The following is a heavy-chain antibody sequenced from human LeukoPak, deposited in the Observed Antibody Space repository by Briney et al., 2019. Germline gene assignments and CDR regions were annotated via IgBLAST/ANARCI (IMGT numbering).Heavy chain of an antibody. CDR3: ASGQSSSWSFDY. CDR1: GGSISSYY. J-gene: IGHJ4*02. Sequence: PSETLSLTCTVSGGSISSYYWSWIRQPPGKGLEWIGYIYYSGSTNYNPSLKSRVTISVDTSKNQFSLKLSSVTAADTAVYYCASGQSSSWSFDYWGQGTLVTVSS. D-gene: IGHD6-13*01. V-gene: IGHV4-59*08. CDR2: IYYSGST.